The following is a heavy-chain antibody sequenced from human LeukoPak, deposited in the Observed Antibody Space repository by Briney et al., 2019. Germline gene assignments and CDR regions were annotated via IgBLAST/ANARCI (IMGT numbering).Heavy chain of an antibody. CDR1: GYTFTSYY. Sequence: ASVKVSCKASGYTFTSYYMHWVRQAPGQGLEWMGIISPSGGSTSYAQKFQGRVTMTRDMSTSTVYMELSSLRSEDTAVYYCARDTGYCSSTSCYYAYWGQGTLVTVSS. CDR2: ISPSGGST. D-gene: IGHD2-2*01. J-gene: IGHJ4*02. V-gene: IGHV1-46*01. CDR3: ARDTGYCSSTSCYYAY.